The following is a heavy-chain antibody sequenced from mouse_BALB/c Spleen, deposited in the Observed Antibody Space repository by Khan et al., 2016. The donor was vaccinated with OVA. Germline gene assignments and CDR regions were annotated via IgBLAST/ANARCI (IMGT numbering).Heavy chain of an antibody. CDR2: VSTNYGDA. J-gene: IGHJ3*01. Sequence: QVQLKQSGAELVRPGVSLKISCKGSGYTFTDFPMHWVKQGHAKNLEWIGVVSTNYGDATYNQKFTGKATMTVDKSSSTAYMELARLTSEDSAIYYCARGGGGDRFAYWGQGTLVTVSA. CDR1: GYTFTDFP. CDR3: ARGGGGDRFAY. V-gene: IGHV1S137*01.